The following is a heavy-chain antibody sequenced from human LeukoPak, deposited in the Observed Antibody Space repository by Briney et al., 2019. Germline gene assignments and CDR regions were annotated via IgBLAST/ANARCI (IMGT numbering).Heavy chain of an antibody. D-gene: IGHD6-19*01. V-gene: IGHV3-30*18. J-gene: IGHJ4*02. CDR3: AKNGEQWLVEQFFDY. CDR1: GFTFSNYG. CDR2: ISYDGTNK. Sequence: GGSLRLSCAASGFTFSNYGMHWVRQAPGKGLEWVAIISYDGTNKYYADSVKGRFIITRDNSKNTLCLQMNSLRADDTAVYYCAKNGEQWLVEQFFDYWGQGTLVTVSS.